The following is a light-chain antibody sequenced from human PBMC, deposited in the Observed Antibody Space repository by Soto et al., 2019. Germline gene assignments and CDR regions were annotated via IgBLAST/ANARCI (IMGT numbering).Light chain of an antibody. Sequence: QPVLTQPPSVSGAPGQRVTISCTGRSSNIGANYDVHWYQHLPGTAPKLLIYSNINRPSGVPDRFSGSKSGTSASLAITGLQAEDEGDYYCQSYDSSLSRVFGGGTKLTVL. J-gene: IGLJ3*02. CDR2: SNI. V-gene: IGLV1-40*01. CDR1: SSNIGANYD. CDR3: QSYDSSLSRV.